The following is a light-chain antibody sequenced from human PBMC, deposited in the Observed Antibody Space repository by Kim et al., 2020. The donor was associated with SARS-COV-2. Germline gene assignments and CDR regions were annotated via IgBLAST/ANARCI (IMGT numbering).Light chain of an antibody. CDR1: SLRSYY. J-gene: IGLJ2*01. CDR3: NSRDSSGNHLE. Sequence: SSELTQDPAVSVALGQTVRITCQGDSLRSYYESWYQQKPGQAPVLVIYGKNNRPSGITDRFSGSSSGNTDSLTITGAQAEEEADYYGNSRDSSGNHLEFG. CDR2: GKN. V-gene: IGLV3-19*01.